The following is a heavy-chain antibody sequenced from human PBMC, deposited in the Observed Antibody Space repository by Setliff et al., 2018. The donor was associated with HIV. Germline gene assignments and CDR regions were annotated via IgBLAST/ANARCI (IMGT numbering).Heavy chain of an antibody. J-gene: IGHJ6*02. V-gene: IGHV3-48*01. Sequence: GGSLRLSCAASGFTLRTHSMNWVRQAPGKGLEWVSYISSTGSLIFYADSVKGRFTISRDNSKNTLYLQLNSLRAEDTAVYYCANRAMQFYNGMDVWGQGTTVTVSS. D-gene: IGHD6-19*01. CDR1: GFTLRTHS. CDR3: ANRAMQFYNGMDV. CDR2: ISSTGSLI.